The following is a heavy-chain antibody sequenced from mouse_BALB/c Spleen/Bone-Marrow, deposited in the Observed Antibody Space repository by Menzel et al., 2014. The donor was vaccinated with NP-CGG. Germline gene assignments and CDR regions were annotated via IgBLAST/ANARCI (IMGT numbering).Heavy chain of an antibody. J-gene: IGHJ2*01. CDR1: GYTFTSYW. V-gene: IGHV1S81*02. CDR2: INPSNGRT. CDR3: ARRTTTVVATDY. D-gene: IGHD1-1*01. Sequence: AQRVESGAELVKPGASVKLSCKASGYTFTSYWMHWVKQRPGQGLEWIGEINPSNGRTNYNEKFKSKATLTVDKSSSTAYMQLSSLTSEDSAVYYCARRTTTVVATDYWGQGTTLTVSS.